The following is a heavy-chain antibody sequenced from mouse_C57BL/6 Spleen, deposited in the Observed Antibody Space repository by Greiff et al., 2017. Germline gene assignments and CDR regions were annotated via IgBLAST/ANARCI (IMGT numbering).Heavy chain of an antibody. Sequence: EVKLVESGEGLVKPGGSLKLSCAASGFTFSSYAMSWVRQTPEKRLEWVAYISSGGDYIYYADTVKGRFTISRDNARNTLYLQMSSLKSEDTAMYYCTGIYYGNYDAMDYWGQGTSVTVSS. J-gene: IGHJ4*01. V-gene: IGHV5-9-1*02. CDR2: ISSGGDYI. D-gene: IGHD2-1*01. CDR1: GFTFSSYA. CDR3: TGIYYGNYDAMDY.